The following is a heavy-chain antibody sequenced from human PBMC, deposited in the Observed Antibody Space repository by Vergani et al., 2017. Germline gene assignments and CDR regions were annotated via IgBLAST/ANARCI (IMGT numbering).Heavy chain of an antibody. CDR1: GGTFSSYA. Sequence: QVQLVQSGAEVKKPGSSVKVSCKASGGTFSSYAISWVRQAPGQGLEWMGGIIPIFGTANYAQKFQGRVTITADESTSTAYMELSSLRSDDTAVYYCARDPYDGSGSYYIPVGKYDRSGGMDVWGQGTTVTVSS. D-gene: IGHD3-10*01. CDR3: ARDPYDGSGSYYIPVGKYDRSGGMDV. CDR2: IIPIFGTA. J-gene: IGHJ6*02. V-gene: IGHV1-69*12.